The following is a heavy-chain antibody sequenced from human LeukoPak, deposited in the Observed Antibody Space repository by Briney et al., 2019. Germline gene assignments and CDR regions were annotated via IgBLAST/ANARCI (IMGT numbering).Heavy chain of an antibody. D-gene: IGHD3-22*01. V-gene: IGHV4-38-2*02. Sequence: PSETLSLTCTASGYSISSGYYWGWIRQPPGKGLEWIGSIYHSGSTYYNPSLKSRVTISVDTSKNQFSLKLSSVTAADTAVYYCASIGGYYYFFDYWGQGTLVTVSS. J-gene: IGHJ4*02. CDR1: GYSISSGYY. CDR3: ASIGGYYYFFDY. CDR2: IYHSGST.